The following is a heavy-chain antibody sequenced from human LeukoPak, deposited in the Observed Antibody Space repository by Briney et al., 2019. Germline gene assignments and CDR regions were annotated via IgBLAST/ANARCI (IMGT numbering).Heavy chain of an antibody. V-gene: IGHV3-48*01. J-gene: IGHJ6*02. CDR2: ITASGTAM. CDR1: GFTFSSYS. Sequence: GGSLRHSCAASGFTFSSYSKNWVRQAPGKGLEWVSHITASGTAMFYADSVKGRFTISRDNAKNSLYLQMNSLRAEDTAVYYCARDHHYYYGMDVWGQGTTVTVSS. CDR3: ARDHHYYYGMDV.